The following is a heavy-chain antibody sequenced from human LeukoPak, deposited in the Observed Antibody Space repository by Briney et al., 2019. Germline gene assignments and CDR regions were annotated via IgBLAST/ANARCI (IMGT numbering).Heavy chain of an antibody. CDR2: IYTSGTT. J-gene: IGHJ6*03. CDR1: GGSLSSYY. CDR3: ARNNNWGDAGYYYYMDV. D-gene: IGHD7-27*01. Sequence: SETLSLTCTVSGGSLSSYYWSWIRQSAGKGLEWIGRIYTSGTTNYNPSLKSRVTMSVDTSKNQFSLKLTSVTAADTAVYYCARNNNWGDAGYYYYMDVWGKGTTVTVSS. V-gene: IGHV4-4*07.